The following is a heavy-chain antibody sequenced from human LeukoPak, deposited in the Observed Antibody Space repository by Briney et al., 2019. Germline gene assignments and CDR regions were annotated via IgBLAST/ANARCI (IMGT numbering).Heavy chain of an antibody. CDR1: GFSFNNYA. J-gene: IGHJ4*02. CDR3: AKRLPAVEANFFDS. Sequence: GGSLRLSCVASGFSFNNYAITWVRQAPGKGLEWVSTIGVGDIQTFYADSVRGRFTISRDNSKKMVYLQMNSLRADDTAVYYCAKRLPAVEANFFDSWGQGTLVSVAS. CDR2: IGVGDIQT. D-gene: IGHD2-15*01. V-gene: IGHV3-23*01.